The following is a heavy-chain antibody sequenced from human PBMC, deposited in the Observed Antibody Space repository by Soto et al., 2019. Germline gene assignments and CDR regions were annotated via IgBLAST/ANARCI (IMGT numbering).Heavy chain of an antibody. CDR1: GFTFSSYA. V-gene: IGHV3-23*01. Sequence: GGSLRISCAASGFTFSSYAMSWVRQAPGKGLEWVSAISGSGGSTYYADSVKGRFTISRDNSKNTLYLQMNSLRAEDTAVYYCAKDLDSSSSQYFQHWGQGTLVTVSS. CDR2: ISGSGGST. CDR3: AKDLDSSSSQYFQH. J-gene: IGHJ1*01. D-gene: IGHD6-6*01.